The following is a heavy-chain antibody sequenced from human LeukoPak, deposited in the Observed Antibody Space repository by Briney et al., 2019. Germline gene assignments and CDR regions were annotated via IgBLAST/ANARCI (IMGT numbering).Heavy chain of an antibody. V-gene: IGHV3-9*01. Sequence: GGSLRLSCAAPGFTFDGYAMHWVRQAPGKGLEWVSGISWNSGSIGYADSVKGRFTISRDNAKNSLYLQMNSLRAEDTALYYCAKSGDGSGTPYYFDYWGQGTLVTVSS. CDR3: AKSGDGSGTPYYFDY. D-gene: IGHD3-10*01. CDR1: GFTFDGYA. J-gene: IGHJ4*02. CDR2: ISWNSGSI.